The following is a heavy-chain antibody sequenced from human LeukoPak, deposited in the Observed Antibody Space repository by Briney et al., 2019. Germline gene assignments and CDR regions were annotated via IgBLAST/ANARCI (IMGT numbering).Heavy chain of an antibody. V-gene: IGHV4-38-2*02. J-gene: IGHJ4*02. Sequence: SETLSLTCTVSGYSISSGYYWGWIRQPPGKGLEWIGSIYHSGSTYYNPSLKSRVTISVDTSKNQFSLKLSSVTAADTAVYYCASSPPDVGTDYWGQGTLVTVSS. CDR2: IYHSGST. CDR1: GYSISSGYY. D-gene: IGHD3-10*01. CDR3: ASSPPDVGTDY.